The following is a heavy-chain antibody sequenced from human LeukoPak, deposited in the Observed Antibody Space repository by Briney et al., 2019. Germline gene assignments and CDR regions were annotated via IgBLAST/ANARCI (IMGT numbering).Heavy chain of an antibody. CDR2: ISSSSSYI. CDR3: ALELVGEYFQH. J-gene: IGHJ1*01. Sequence: GGSLRLSCAASGSTFSSYSMNWVRQAPGKGLEWVSSISSSSSYIYYADSVKGRFTISRDNAKNSLYLQMNSLRAEDTAVYYCALELVGEYFQHWGQGTLVTVSS. D-gene: IGHD1-26*01. V-gene: IGHV3-21*01. CDR1: GSTFSSYS.